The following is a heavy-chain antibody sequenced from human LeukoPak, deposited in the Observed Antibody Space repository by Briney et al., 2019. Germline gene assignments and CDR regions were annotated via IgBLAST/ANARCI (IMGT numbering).Heavy chain of an antibody. CDR2: IYYSGST. CDR3: ARVGGIAAYNWFDP. D-gene: IGHD6-25*01. J-gene: IGHJ5*02. Sequence: SETLSLTCTVSGGSISSYYWGWIRQPPGKGLEWIGYIYYSGSTNYNPSLKSRVTISVDTSKNQFSLKLSSVTAADTAVYYCARVGGIAAYNWFDPWGQGTLVTVSS. V-gene: IGHV4-59*01. CDR1: GGSISSYY.